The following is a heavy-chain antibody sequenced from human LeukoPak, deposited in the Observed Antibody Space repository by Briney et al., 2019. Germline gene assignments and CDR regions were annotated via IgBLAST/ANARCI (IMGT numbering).Heavy chain of an antibody. D-gene: IGHD6-19*01. CDR1: GYTFTSYA. J-gene: IGHJ4*02. CDR2: INTNTGNP. V-gene: IGHV7-4-1*02. Sequence: ASVKVSCKASGYTFTSYAMNWVRQAPGQGLEWMGRINTNTGNPTYAQGFTGRFVFSLDTSVSTAYLQISSLKAEDTAVYYCARAGVIAVAGRNGDFDYWGQGTLVTVSS. CDR3: ARAGVIAVAGRNGDFDY.